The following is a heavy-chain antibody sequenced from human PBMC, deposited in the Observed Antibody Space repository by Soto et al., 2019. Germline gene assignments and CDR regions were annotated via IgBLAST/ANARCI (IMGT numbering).Heavy chain of an antibody. J-gene: IGHJ6*02. CDR3: TNSDVSGDHYYALDV. CDR1: GFSLTTSGVS. CDR2: IYWYDDK. Sequence: QITLKESGPTLVKPTQTLTLTCTISGFSLTTSGVSVGWIRQPPGKALEWLTLIYWYDDKRYSPSLKNRLTITKDTSKNQVVLTLTNMDPLDTATYYCTNSDVSGDHYYALDVWGHGTTVTVSS. D-gene: IGHD3-10*01. V-gene: IGHV2-5*01.